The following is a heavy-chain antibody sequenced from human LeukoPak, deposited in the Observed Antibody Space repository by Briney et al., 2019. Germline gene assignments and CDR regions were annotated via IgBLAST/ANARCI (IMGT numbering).Heavy chain of an antibody. V-gene: IGHV5-10-1*01. J-gene: IGHJ4*02. CDR2: IDPSDSYT. CDR3: ARPEYGGYPF. Sequence: VESLKISCNGSGYXFTSYWIGWVRQMPGKGLEWMGRIDPSDSYTNYSPSFQGHVTISADKSISTAYLQWSSLKASDTAMYYCARPEYGGYPFWGQGTLVTVSS. D-gene: IGHD5-12*01. CDR1: GYXFTSYW.